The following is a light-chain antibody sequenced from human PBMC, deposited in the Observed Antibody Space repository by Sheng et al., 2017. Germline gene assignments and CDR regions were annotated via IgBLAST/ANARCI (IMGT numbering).Light chain of an antibody. J-gene: IGKJ4*01. CDR3: QHYYNTPFT. Sequence: EIVLTQSPATLSLSPGERATLSCRASQSLSSYLAWYQQKPGQAPRLLIYDASNRATGIPARFSGSGSGTDFTLTISSLQPEDFATYYCQHYYNTPFTFGGGTKVEIK. CDR1: QSLSSY. CDR2: DAS. V-gene: IGKV3-11*01.